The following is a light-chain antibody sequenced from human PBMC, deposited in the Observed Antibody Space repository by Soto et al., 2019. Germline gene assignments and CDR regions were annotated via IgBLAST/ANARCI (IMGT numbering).Light chain of an antibody. CDR2: DAS. J-gene: IGKJ4*02. Sequence: EILLTQSPATLSLSQGERATLSCGASQSVSSSYVAWYQHRPGLAPRLLIHDASSRATGIPDRFSGTKSGTDFTLTISSLQPEDFATYYCQQLERYPSTFGGGTKVDIK. V-gene: IGKV3D-20*01. CDR1: QSVSSSY. CDR3: QQLERYPST.